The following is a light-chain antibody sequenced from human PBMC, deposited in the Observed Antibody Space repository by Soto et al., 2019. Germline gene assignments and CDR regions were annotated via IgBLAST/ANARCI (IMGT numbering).Light chain of an antibody. Sequence: QSVLTQPASVSGSPGQSITISCTGTSSDVGGYNYVSWYQQHPGKAHKLMIYGVNNRPSGVSNRFSGSKSGNTASLTFFGLQTEDDADYYCSSYTSISTYVFGTGTKVTVL. CDR1: SSDVGGYNY. CDR3: SSYTSISTYV. V-gene: IGLV2-14*03. CDR2: GVN. J-gene: IGLJ1*01.